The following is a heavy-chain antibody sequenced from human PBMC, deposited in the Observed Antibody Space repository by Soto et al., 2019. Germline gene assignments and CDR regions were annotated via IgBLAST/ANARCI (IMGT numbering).Heavy chain of an antibody. J-gene: IGHJ5*02. D-gene: IGHD2-15*01. Sequence: EVQLLESGGGLVQPGGSLRLACATSGFSFSTYAMTWVSQAPGKGLEWVSTVNGNGGGTYYADSVKGRFTISRDNSKNTLYLQMDSLRAEDTATYYCAKDNSLHWFDPWGQGTLVTVSS. V-gene: IGHV3-23*01. CDR3: AKDNSLHWFDP. CDR1: GFSFSTYA. CDR2: VNGNGGGT.